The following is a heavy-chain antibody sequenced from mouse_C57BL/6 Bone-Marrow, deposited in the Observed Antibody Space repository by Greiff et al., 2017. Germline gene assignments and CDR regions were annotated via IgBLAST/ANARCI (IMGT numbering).Heavy chain of an antibody. Sequence: EVQLQQSGAELVRPGASVKLSCTASGFNIKDDYMHWVKQRPEQGLEWIGWIVPENGDTEYASKIQGKATITADTSSNTAYLQLNSLTSEDTAVYYCTSFLDYAMDYWGQGTSVTVSS. V-gene: IGHV14-4*01. J-gene: IGHJ4*01. CDR2: IVPENGDT. D-gene: IGHD1-2*01. CDR1: GFNIKDDY. CDR3: TSFLDYAMDY.